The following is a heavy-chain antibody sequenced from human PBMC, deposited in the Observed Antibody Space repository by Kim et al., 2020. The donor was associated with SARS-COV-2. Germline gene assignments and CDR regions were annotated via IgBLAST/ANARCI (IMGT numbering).Heavy chain of an antibody. D-gene: IGHD5-12*01. CDR1: GYNFDSYR. V-gene: IGHV5-10-1*01. CDR3: ARARYSLYYGIDV. Sequence: GESLKISCKGSGYNFDSYRITWVRQMSGKGLEWMGRIDPSDSYTKYSPSFQGHVSISVDKSISTAYLQWSSLKASDTAIYYCARARYSLYYGIDVWCQGTTVTVAS. J-gene: IGHJ6*02. CDR2: IDPSDSYT.